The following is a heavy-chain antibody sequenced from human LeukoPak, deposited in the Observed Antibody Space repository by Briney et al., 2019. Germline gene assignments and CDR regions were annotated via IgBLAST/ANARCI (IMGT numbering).Heavy chain of an antibody. CDR2: IIPIFGTA. CDR1: GGTFSSYA. Sequence: ASVKVSCKASGGTFSSYAISWVRQAPGQGLEWMGGIIPIFGTANYAQKFQGRVTITADESTSTAYMELSSLRSEDTAVYYCARGVVWGATANWFDPWGQGTLSPSPQ. CDR3: ARGVVWGATANWFDP. D-gene: IGHD1-26*01. J-gene: IGHJ5*02. V-gene: IGHV1-69*13.